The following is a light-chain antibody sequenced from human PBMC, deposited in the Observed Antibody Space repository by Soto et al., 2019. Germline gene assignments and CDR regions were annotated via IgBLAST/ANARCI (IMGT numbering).Light chain of an antibody. CDR1: QTVSKNY. CDR3: QQCAVSPIT. Sequence: EIVLTQSPGTLSLSPGEGITLSCRASQTVSKNYLAWYQQKPGQAPRLLIYAASTRATGIPDRFSGSGSGTDFTLTISRLEPEDFAVFYCQQCAVSPITFGQGTRLEIK. CDR2: AAS. V-gene: IGKV3-20*01. J-gene: IGKJ5*01.